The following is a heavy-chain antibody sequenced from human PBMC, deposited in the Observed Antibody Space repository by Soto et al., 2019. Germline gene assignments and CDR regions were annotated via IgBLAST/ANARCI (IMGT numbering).Heavy chain of an antibody. CDR3: ARRYGGHFDF. CDR2: IYDCGST. CDR1: GGSISSYY. J-gene: IGHJ4*02. V-gene: IGHV4-59*01. Sequence: QVQLQESGPGLVKPSETLSLTCTVPGGSISSYYWSWLRQPPGTGLEWIVYIYDCGSTNYNPPRKRRVTISLGTSKNQFCLQLSSVTAADAAVYYCARRYGGHFDFWGQGTLVTVSS. D-gene: IGHD1-20*01.